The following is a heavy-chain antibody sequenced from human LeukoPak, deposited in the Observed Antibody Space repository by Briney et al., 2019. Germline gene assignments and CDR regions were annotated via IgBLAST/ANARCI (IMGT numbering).Heavy chain of an antibody. CDR3: ARLSYDSSGYPPGY. Sequence: GASLKISCKTSGSSFNSYWIGWVRRMPGKGVGWMRIIFPSDSDTRYSPSFQGQVTISADRSITTAYLQWSSLRASDTAMYYCARLSYDSSGYPPGYWGQGTLVTVSS. J-gene: IGHJ4*02. V-gene: IGHV5-51*01. D-gene: IGHD3-22*01. CDR2: IFPSDSDT. CDR1: GSSFNSYW.